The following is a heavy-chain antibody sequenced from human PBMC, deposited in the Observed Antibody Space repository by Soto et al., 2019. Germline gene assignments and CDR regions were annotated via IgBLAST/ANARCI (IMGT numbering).Heavy chain of an antibody. Sequence: PGGSLRLSCAASGFTFSSYAMSWVRQAPGKGLEWVSAISGSGGSTYYADSVKGRFTISRDNSKNTLYLQMNSLRAEDTAVYYCAEDRESNWNYAVAFDIWGQGTMVTVSS. V-gene: IGHV3-23*01. CDR1: GFTFSSYA. D-gene: IGHD1-7*01. CDR3: AEDRESNWNYAVAFDI. J-gene: IGHJ3*02. CDR2: ISGSGGST.